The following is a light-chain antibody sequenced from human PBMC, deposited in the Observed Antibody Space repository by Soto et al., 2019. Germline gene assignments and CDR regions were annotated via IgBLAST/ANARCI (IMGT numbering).Light chain of an antibody. Sequence: DIQMTQSPSSLSASVGDRVTITCRASQSISTWLAWYQQQPGKAPKLLVYDASSLESGVPTRFSGSGSGTEFTLTISSLQPDDFATYYCQQYDKYWTFGPGTKVDIK. CDR3: QQYDKYWT. V-gene: IGKV1-5*01. CDR1: QSISTW. J-gene: IGKJ1*01. CDR2: DAS.